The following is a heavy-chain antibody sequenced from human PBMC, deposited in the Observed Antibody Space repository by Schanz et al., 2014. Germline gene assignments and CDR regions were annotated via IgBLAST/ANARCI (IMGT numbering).Heavy chain of an antibody. CDR1: GDSISSTSYY. J-gene: IGHJ4*02. Sequence: QLQMQESGPGLVKPSETLSLTCSVSGDSISSTSYYWGWIRQPPGKGLEWIGSIYYSGSTYYNASLKGGGPNTGDTAKNQFPLKLNSGTAAGSAVYYWARIWGGWGIPDYWGQGTLVTVSS. V-gene: IGHV4-39*01. CDR2: IYYSGST. CDR3: ARIWGGWGIPDY. D-gene: IGHD3-16*01.